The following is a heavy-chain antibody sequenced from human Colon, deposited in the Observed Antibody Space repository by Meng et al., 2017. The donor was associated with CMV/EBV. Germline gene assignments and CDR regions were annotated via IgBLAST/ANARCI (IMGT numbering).Heavy chain of an antibody. D-gene: IGHD2/OR15-2a*01. CDR1: GFTFSNHA. Sequence: GGSLSLSCAASGFTFSNHAMSWVRQVPGKGLEWVSGISNSGDTTYSPDSVKGRFTIARDNFRNTVILQMSSMKVEDTAVYYCARGQFLHYFDDWGRGTLVTVSS. CDR2: ISNSGDTT. J-gene: IGHJ4*02. V-gene: IGHV3-23*01. CDR3: ARGQFLHYFDD.